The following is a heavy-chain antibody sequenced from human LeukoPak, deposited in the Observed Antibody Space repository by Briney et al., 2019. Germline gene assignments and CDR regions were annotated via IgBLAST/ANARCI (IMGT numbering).Heavy chain of an antibody. CDR3: AREARASGWFGENHDAFDI. D-gene: IGHD3-10*01. Sequence: ASVKVSCKASGYTSTGYYMHWVRQAPGQGLEWMGWINPNSGGTNYAQQFQGRVTMTRDTSISTAYMELSRLRSDDTAVYYCAREARASGWFGENHDAFDIWGQGTMVTVSS. CDR2: INPNSGGT. J-gene: IGHJ3*02. V-gene: IGHV1-2*02. CDR1: GYTSTGYY.